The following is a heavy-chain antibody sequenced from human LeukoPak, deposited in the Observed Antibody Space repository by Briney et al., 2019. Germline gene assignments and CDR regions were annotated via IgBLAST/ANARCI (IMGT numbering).Heavy chain of an antibody. CDR2: IYYSGST. Sequence: SETLSLTCTVSGGSISSYYWSWIRQPPGKGLEWIGYIYYSGSTNYNPSLKSRVTISVDTSKNQFSLKLSSVTAADTAVYHCARDTTFTGFDYWGQGTLVTVSS. CDR3: ARDTTFTGFDY. CDR1: GGSISSYY. J-gene: IGHJ4*02. V-gene: IGHV4-59*01. D-gene: IGHD1-1*01.